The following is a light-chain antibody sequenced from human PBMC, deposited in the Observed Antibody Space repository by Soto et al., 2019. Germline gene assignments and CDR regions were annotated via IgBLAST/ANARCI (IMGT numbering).Light chain of an antibody. J-gene: IGLJ2*01. Sequence: QSVLTQPPSASGTPGQRVTISCSGSSSNIGSNNVNWYQHLPGTAPKRLIYNNNQRPSGVPDRFSGSKSGTSASLAITGLQSEDEADYYCAAWDDSLNGHVVFGGGTKLTVL. CDR2: NNN. CDR1: SSNIGSNN. V-gene: IGLV1-44*01. CDR3: AAWDDSLNGHVV.